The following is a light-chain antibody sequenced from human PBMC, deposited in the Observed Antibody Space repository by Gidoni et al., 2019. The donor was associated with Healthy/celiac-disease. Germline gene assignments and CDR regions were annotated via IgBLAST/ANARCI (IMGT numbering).Light chain of an antibody. V-gene: IGKV3-11*01. CDR1: QSVSSY. CDR3: QQRSNWPLT. J-gene: IGKJ4*01. CDR2: DAS. Sequence: EIVFTQSPATLSLSPGERATLSCRASQSVSSYLAWYQQKPGQAPRLLIYDASNRATGISARFSGSGSGTDFTITISSLEAEDLAVYYCQQRSNWPLTFXGXTKVEIK.